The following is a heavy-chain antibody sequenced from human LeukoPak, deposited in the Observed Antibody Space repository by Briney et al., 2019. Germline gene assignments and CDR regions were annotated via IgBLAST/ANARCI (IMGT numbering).Heavy chain of an antibody. CDR1: GYSISSGYY. CDR3: AREAGTYGSGSNDY. Sequence: SETLSLTCTVSGYSISSGYYWGWIRQPPGKGLEWIGNIFYSGSTYYGPSLKSRLTISLDTSRNQFSLKLNSVTAADTAVYYCAREAGTYGSGSNDYWGQGTLVTVSS. V-gene: IGHV4-38-2*02. J-gene: IGHJ4*02. CDR2: IFYSGST. D-gene: IGHD3-10*01.